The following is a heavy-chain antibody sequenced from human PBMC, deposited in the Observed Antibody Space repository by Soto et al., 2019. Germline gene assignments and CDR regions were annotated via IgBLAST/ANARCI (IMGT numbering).Heavy chain of an antibody. CDR1: GYTFTSYG. CDR2: ISAYNGNT. Sequence: RASVKVSCKASGYTFTSYGISWVRQAPGQGLEWMGWISAYNGNTNYAQKLQGRVTMTTDTSTSTAYMELRSLRSDDTAVYYCARDRTAAAGTRSFDYWGQGTLVTVSS. J-gene: IGHJ4*02. D-gene: IGHD6-13*01. V-gene: IGHV1-18*01. CDR3: ARDRTAAAGTRSFDY.